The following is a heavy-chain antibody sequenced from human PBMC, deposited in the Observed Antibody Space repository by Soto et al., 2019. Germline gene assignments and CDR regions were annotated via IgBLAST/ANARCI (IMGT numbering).Heavy chain of an antibody. Sequence: GASVKVSCKASGGTFSSYAISWVRQAPGQGLEWMGGIIPIFGTANYAQKFQGRATITADESTSTAYMELSSLRSEDTAVYYCARGRPPAYDFWSGSMDVWGQGTTVTVSS. CDR3: ARGRPPAYDFWSGSMDV. V-gene: IGHV1-69*13. D-gene: IGHD3-3*01. CDR2: IIPIFGTA. J-gene: IGHJ6*02. CDR1: GGTFSSYA.